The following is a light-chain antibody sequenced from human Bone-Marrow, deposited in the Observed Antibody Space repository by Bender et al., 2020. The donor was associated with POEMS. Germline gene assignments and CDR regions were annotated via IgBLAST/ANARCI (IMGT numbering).Light chain of an antibody. CDR3: QAWDSSTAWV. CDR1: NIGDRN. CDR2: DDS. Sequence: SYVLTQPPSVSVAPGKTAIITCGGNNIGDRNVHWYQHKPGQAPVLVLSDDSDRPSGIPDRFSGSNSGNTATLTISGTQALDEADYYCQAWDSSTAWVFGGGTKLTVL. V-gene: IGLV3-21*03. J-gene: IGLJ3*02.